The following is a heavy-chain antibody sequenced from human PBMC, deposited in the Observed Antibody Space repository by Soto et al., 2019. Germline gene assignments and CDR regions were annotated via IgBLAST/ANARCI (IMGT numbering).Heavy chain of an antibody. CDR3: AREAVAQVRYYYYGMDV. V-gene: IGHV1-2*04. D-gene: IGHD6-19*01. CDR2: INPNSGGT. Sequence: ASVKVSCKASGYTFTGHYMHWVRQAPGQGLEWMGWINPNSGGTNYAQKFQGWVTMTGDTSISTAYMELSRLRSDDTAVYYCAREAVAQVRYYYYGMDVWGQGTTVTVSS. CDR1: GYTFTGHY. J-gene: IGHJ6*02.